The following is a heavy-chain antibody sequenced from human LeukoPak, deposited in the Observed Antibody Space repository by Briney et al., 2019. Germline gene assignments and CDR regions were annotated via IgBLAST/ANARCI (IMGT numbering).Heavy chain of an antibody. V-gene: IGHV4-34*01. CDR3: ARGDSSGWYY. Sequence: PSETLSLTCAVYGGSFSGYYWSWIRQPPGKGLEWVGEINHSGSTNYNPSLKSRVTISVDTSKNQFSLKLSSVTAADTAVYYCARGDSSGWYYWGQGTLVTVSS. CDR1: GGSFSGYY. J-gene: IGHJ4*02. D-gene: IGHD6-19*01. CDR2: INHSGST.